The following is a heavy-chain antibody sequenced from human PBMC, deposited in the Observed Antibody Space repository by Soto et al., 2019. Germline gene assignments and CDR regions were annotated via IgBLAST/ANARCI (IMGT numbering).Heavy chain of an antibody. CDR3: AREVGATD. CDR1: GFTISSFW. Sequence: PGGSLCLTCAASGFTISSFWMTWVRQAPGEGLEWVANIKQDGSETYYVGSMKGRFTISRDNAKNSVSLQMNSLRAADTAVYYCAREVGATDWGQGTLVTVSS. D-gene: IGHD1-26*01. J-gene: IGHJ4*02. CDR2: IKQDGSET. V-gene: IGHV3-7*01.